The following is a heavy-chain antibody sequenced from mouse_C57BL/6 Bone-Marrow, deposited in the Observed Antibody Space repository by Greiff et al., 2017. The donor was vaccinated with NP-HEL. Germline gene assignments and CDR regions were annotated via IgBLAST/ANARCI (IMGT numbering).Heavy chain of an antibody. CDR1: GYTFTSYG. CDR3: ARSPLYCSERY. V-gene: IGHV1-81*01. Sequence: VMLVESGAELARPGASVKLSCKASGYTFTSYGISWVKQRTGQGLEWIGEIYPRSGNTYYNEKFKGKATLTADKSSSTAYMELRSLTSEDAAVYFCARSPLYCSERYWGQGTTLTVSS. D-gene: IGHD2-13*01. J-gene: IGHJ2*01. CDR2: IYPRSGNT.